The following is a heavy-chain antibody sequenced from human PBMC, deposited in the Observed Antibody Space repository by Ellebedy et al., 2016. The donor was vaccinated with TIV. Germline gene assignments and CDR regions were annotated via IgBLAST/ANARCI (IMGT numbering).Heavy chain of an antibody. CDR1: GGSISSYY. CDR3: ARGGFDWLSLDAFDI. V-gene: IGHV4-59*01. D-gene: IGHD3-9*01. J-gene: IGHJ3*02. CDR2: IYYSGST. Sequence: MPSETLSLTCTVSGGSISSYYWSWIRQPPGKGLEWIGYIYYSGSTNYNPSLKSRVTISVDTSKNQFSLKLSSVTAADTAVYYCARGGFDWLSLDAFDIWGQGTMVTVSS.